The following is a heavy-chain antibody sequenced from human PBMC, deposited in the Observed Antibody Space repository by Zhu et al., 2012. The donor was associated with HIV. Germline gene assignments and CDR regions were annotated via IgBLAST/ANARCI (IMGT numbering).Heavy chain of an antibody. V-gene: IGHV4-59*11. Sequence: QVQLQESGPGLVKPSETLSLTCTVSGGSMSSHYWNWDPAAPRGRDWQWIGYMYSSGSTKYNFSLKSRVAISLDTSNNQFSLTLSSVATADTAVYYCARSVKGQLVFDSWGQGSPWSTVSS. CDR1: GGSMSSHY. CDR2: MYSSGST. D-gene: IGHD1-1*01. J-gene: IGHJ4*02. CDR3: ARSVKGQLVFDS.